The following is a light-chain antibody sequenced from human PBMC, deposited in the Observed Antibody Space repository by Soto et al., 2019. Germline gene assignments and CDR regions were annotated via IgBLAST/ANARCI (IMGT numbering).Light chain of an antibody. V-gene: IGKV3-15*01. CDR3: QQYYYWPANS. CDR1: QNIDNN. J-gene: IGKJ2*03. Sequence: EIVMTQSPATLSVSPGERATLSCRASQNIDNNLAWYQQKLGQTPRLLIYVASTRATGAPARLSGSGSGTDFTLTISSLQSEDFAVYYCQQYYYWPANSFGQGTKLEIQ. CDR2: VAS.